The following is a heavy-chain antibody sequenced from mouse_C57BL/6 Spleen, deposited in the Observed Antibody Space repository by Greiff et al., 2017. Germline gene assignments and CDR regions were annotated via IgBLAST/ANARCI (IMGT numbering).Heavy chain of an antibody. V-gene: IGHV1-15*01. CDR2: IDPETGGT. Sequence: VQLQQSGAELVRPGASVTLSCKASGYTFTDYEMHWVKQTPVPGLEWIGAIDPETGGTAYNQKFKGKAILTADKSSSTAYMELRSLTSEDSAVYYCTRAITTVVATDGMDYWGQGTSVTVAS. CDR1: GYTFTDYE. CDR3: TRAITTVVATDGMDY. D-gene: IGHD1-1*01. J-gene: IGHJ4*01.